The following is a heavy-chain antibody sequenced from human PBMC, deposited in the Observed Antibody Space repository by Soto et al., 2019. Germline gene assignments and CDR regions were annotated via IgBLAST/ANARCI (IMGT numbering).Heavy chain of an antibody. CDR1: SYTFTTYG. V-gene: IGHV1-18*01. CDR2: ISTYNGNI. Sequence: QVQLVQSGAEVKKPGASVKVSCKASSYTFTTYGIIWVRQAPGQGLEWMGWISTYNGNIYYAQKFQGRVTMTTDKSTNTAYMELRSLRSDDTATYYCARDATNCFDYWGRGTLVTVSA. CDR3: ARDATNCFDY. J-gene: IGHJ4*02.